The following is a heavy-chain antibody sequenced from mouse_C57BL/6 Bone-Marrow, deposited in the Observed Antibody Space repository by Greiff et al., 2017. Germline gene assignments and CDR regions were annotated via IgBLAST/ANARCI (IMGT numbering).Heavy chain of an antibody. CDR2: IDPSDSET. J-gene: IGHJ1*03. D-gene: IGHD1-1*01. CDR1: GYTFTSYW. Sequence: VQLQQPGAELVRPGSSVKLSCKASGYTFTSYWMHWVKQRPIQGLEWIGNIDPSDSETHYNQKFKDKATLTVDTSSNTAYLQLSSLTSEDTAVYYCAATTVVAYWYFDVWGTGTTVTVAS. CDR3: AATTVVAYWYFDV. V-gene: IGHV1-52*01.